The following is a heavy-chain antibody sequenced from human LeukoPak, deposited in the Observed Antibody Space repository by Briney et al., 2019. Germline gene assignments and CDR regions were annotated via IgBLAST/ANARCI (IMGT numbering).Heavy chain of an antibody. CDR2: ISSSSYI. V-gene: IGHV3-21*01. D-gene: IGHD6-6*01. CDR3: ARDKGPNIAARPYYFDY. CDR1: GFTFSSSS. Sequence: GGSLRLSCAASGFTFSSSSMSWVRQAPGKGLEWVSSISSSSYIYYADSVKGRFTISRDNAKNSLYLQMNSLRAEDTAVYYCARDKGPNIAARPYYFDYWGQGTLVTVSS. J-gene: IGHJ4*02.